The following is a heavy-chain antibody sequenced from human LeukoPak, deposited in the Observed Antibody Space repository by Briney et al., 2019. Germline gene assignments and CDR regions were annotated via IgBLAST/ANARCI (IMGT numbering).Heavy chain of an antibody. CDR1: GGSFSGYY. J-gene: IGHJ4*02. V-gene: IGHV4-34*01. CDR2: INHSGST. D-gene: IGHD4/OR15-4a*01. Sequence: PSETLSLTCAVYGGSFSGYYWSWIRQPPGKGLEWIGEINHSGSTNYNPSLKSRVIISVDTSKNQFSQKLSSVTAADTAVYYCARGLTTFGYWGQGTLVTVSS. CDR3: ARGLTTFGY.